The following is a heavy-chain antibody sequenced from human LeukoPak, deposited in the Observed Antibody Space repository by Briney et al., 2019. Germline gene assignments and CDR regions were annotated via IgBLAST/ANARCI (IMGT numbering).Heavy chain of an antibody. Sequence: QSGRSLRPSCAASGFTLSTYWMHCVRQDPGKGLGWVSQISPDGSRTDYADSVKGRITISRDDAKSTVYLQMSSLRAEDTAVYYCVRGGRFDFEHWGQGTLVTVSS. D-gene: IGHD6-6*01. CDR3: VRGGRFDFEH. V-gene: IGHV3-74*01. J-gene: IGHJ4*02. CDR1: GFTLSTYW. CDR2: ISPDGSRT.